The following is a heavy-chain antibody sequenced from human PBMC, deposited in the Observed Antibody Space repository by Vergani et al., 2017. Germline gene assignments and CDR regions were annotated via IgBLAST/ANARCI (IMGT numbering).Heavy chain of an antibody. CDR2: IYYSGST. CDR3: VSTSPMIVVVPNLFDY. Sequence: QLQLQESGPGLVKPSETLSLTCTVSGGSISSSSYYWGWIRQPPGKGLEWIGSIYYSGSTYYNPSLKSRVTISVDTSKNQFSLKLSSVTAADTAVYYCVSTSPMIVVVPNLFDYWGQGTLVTVSS. CDR1: GGSISSSSYY. J-gene: IGHJ4*02. D-gene: IGHD3-22*01. V-gene: IGHV4-39*07.